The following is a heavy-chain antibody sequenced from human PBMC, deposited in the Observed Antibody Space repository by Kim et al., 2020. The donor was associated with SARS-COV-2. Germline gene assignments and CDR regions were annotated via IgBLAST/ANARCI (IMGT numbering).Heavy chain of an antibody. J-gene: IGHJ4*02. CDR2: ISGSGGST. Sequence: GGSLRLSCAVSGFTFSSYAMSWVRQAPGKGLEWVSAISGSGGSTYYADSVKGRFTISGDNSKNTLYLQTNSLRAEDTAVYYCAKDDRDYGDYWGQGTLVTVSS. CDR3: AKDDRDYGDY. CDR1: GFTFSSYA. V-gene: IGHV3-23*01.